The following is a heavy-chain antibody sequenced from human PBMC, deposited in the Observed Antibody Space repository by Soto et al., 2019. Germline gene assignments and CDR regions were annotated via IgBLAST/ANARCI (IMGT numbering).Heavy chain of an antibody. CDR3: ARLYYVSGRPLMDV. J-gene: IGHJ6*02. CDR1: GGSIRSYY. D-gene: IGHD3-10*01. Sequence: SETLSLTCAVYGGSIRSYYWTWVRQSPGKGLEWIGYIYSNGNTKYNPSLKSRVTISVDTPKNQFSLKVGSVNAADTAVYYCARLYYVSGRPLMDVWGQGTTVTVSS. CDR2: IYSNGNT. V-gene: IGHV4-59*01.